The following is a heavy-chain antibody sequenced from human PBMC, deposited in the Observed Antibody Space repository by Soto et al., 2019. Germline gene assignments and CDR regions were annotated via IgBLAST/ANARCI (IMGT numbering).Heavy chain of an antibody. Sequence: GGSLRLSCAASGFTFSSYSMNWVRQAPGKGLEWVSSISSSSSYIYYADSVKGRFTISRDNAKNSLYLQMNSLRAEDTAVYYWGGAYYDFWRGGRDRTGDYWGQGTLVTVSS. CDR1: GFTFSSYS. D-gene: IGHD3-3*01. CDR3: GGAYYDFWRGGRDRTGDY. J-gene: IGHJ4*02. V-gene: IGHV3-21*01. CDR2: ISSSSSYI.